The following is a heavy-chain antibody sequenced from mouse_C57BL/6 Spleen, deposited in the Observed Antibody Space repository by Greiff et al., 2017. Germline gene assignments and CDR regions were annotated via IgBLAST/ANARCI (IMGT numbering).Heavy chain of an antibody. V-gene: IGHV5-17*01. CDR1: GFTFSDYG. Sequence: EVQVVESGGGLVKPGGSLKLSCAASGFTFSDYGMHWVRQAPEKGLEWVAYISSGSSTIYYADTVKGRFTISRDNAKNTLFLQMTSLRSEDTAMYYCARLKFITWVYAMDYWGQGTSVTVSS. CDR3: ARLKFITWVYAMDY. J-gene: IGHJ4*01. CDR2: ISSGSSTI. D-gene: IGHD1-1*01.